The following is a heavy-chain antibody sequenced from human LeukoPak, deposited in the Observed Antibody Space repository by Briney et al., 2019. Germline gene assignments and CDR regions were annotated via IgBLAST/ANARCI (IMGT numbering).Heavy chain of an antibody. D-gene: IGHD2-2*01. CDR3: ASRYCSSTSCYAFDI. V-gene: IGHV4-4*02. CDR2: IYHSGST. J-gene: IGHJ3*02. Sequence: NPSGTLSLTCAVSGGSISSSNWWSWVRQPPGKGLEWIGEIYHSGSTNYNPSLKSRVTISVDKSKNQFSLKLSSVTAADTAVYYCASRYCSSTSCYAFDIWGQGTTVTVSS. CDR1: GGSISSSNW.